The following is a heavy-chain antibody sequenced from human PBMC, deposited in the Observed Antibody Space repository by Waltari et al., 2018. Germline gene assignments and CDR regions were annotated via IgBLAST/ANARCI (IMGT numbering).Heavy chain of an antibody. CDR1: EFTFSSSA. CDR3: ARDYCDRTYCHGMDV. D-gene: IGHD2-21*01. J-gene: IGHJ6*02. CDR2: ISYNERNI. Sequence: QVQLVESGGGVVQPGRSLRLSCAASEFTFSSSAMPWVRQAPGKGLEWVAVISYNERNIYYVDSVKGRFTISRDNSKKTLYLQMNSLRPEDTAVYYCARDYCDRTYCHGMDVWGQGTTVTVSS. V-gene: IGHV3-30*04.